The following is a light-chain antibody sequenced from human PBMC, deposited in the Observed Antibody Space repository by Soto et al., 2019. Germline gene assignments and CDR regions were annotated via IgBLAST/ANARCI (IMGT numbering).Light chain of an antibody. Sequence: QSVMTQPPSASGTPGQRVTISCSGDSSNIGSNFVYWYQQLPGTAPKLLIYRNDQRPSGVSDRFAGSRPGTSASLAIGGLRTEDAGESYCAAWDDRLSGKVFGGGTDLTV. J-gene: IGLJ2*01. V-gene: IGLV1-47*02. CDR2: RND. CDR1: SSNIGSNF. CDR3: AAWDDRLSGKV.